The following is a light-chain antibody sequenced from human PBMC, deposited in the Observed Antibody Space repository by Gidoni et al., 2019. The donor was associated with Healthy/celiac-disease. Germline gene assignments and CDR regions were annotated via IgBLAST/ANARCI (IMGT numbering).Light chain of an antibody. Sequence: DIVMTQSPVSLRVTPGEPASNSCTSSQCLLHSNGYTYLDWYLQKPGQSPQLLIDLGSNRASGVPARFSGSGSGTDFTLNISSVEAEDVVVYYCLQALQTPPTFGGGTKVEIK. CDR1: QCLLHSNGYTY. CDR3: LQALQTPPT. J-gene: IGKJ4*01. CDR2: LGS. V-gene: IGKV2-28*01.